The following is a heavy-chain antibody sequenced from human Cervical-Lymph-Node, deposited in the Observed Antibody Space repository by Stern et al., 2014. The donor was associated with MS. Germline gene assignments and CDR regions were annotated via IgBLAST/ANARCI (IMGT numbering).Heavy chain of an antibody. CDR1: GYTFTSYD. V-gene: IGHV1-8*01. D-gene: IGHD1-26*01. J-gene: IGHJ4*02. CDR3: ARGRELLSLDY. Sequence: VQLVESGAEVKKPGASVKVSCKASGYTFTSYDINWVRQGPGQGLEWMGWMNPYSGNAVYAQKFQGRVTMTRDTSTSPAYLELTSLRSEDTAVFYCARGRELLSLDYWGQGTLVTVSS. CDR2: MNPYSGNA.